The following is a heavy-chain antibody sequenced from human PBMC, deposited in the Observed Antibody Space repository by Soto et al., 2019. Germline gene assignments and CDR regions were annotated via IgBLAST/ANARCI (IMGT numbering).Heavy chain of an antibody. D-gene: IGHD3-3*01. Sequence: PGGSLRLSCAASGFTFSSYWMHWVRQAPGKGLVWVSRINSDGGSTSYADSVKGRFTISRDNAKNTLYLQMNSLRAEDTAVYYCARVPYRIFGVVPPDYYGMDVWGQGTTVTVSS. V-gene: IGHV3-74*01. CDR1: GFTFSSYW. J-gene: IGHJ6*02. CDR2: INSDGGST. CDR3: ARVPYRIFGVVPPDYYGMDV.